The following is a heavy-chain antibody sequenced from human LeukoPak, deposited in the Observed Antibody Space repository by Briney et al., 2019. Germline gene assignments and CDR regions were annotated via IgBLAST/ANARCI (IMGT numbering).Heavy chain of an antibody. J-gene: IGHJ4*02. D-gene: IGHD3-9*01. CDR3: ARAQTGGVDWLLDY. CDR2: INHSGST. Sequence: SETLSLTCAVYGGSFSGYYWSWIRQPPGKGLEWIGEINHSGSTNYNPSLKSRVTISVDTSKNQFSLKLSSVTAADTAVYYCARAQTGGVDWLLDYWGQGTLVTVSS. CDR1: GGSFSGYY. V-gene: IGHV4-34*01.